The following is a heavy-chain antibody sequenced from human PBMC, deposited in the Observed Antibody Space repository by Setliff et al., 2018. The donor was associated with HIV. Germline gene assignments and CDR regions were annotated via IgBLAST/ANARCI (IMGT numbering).Heavy chain of an antibody. CDR2: ISISKGKT. D-gene: IGHD6-19*01. CDR3: ARRDEEWLAPDAFDI. Sequence: ASVKVSCKASGYSFITCGITWVRQAPGRGLEWMGWISISKGKTDYAQKFQGRVIMTTDTSTSTAYMELRSLRSDDTAVYYCARRDEEWLAPDAFDIWGQGTMVTVSS. CDR1: GYSFITCG. J-gene: IGHJ3*02. V-gene: IGHV1-18*01.